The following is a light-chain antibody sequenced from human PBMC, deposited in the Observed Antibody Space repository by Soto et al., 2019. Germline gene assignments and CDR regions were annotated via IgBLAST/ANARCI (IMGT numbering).Light chain of an antibody. CDR2: DSD. V-gene: IGLV1-51*01. CDR3: GTWDSRLRANV. J-gene: IGLJ3*02. Sequence: QPVLTQPPSVSAAPGQKVTISCSGGRSNIGDHFVSWYQQLPGTAPRLLVYDSDKRPSGIPDRFSGSKSDTSATLAITGLQTGDDADYYCGTWDSRLRANVFGGGTKLTVL. CDR1: RSNIGDHF.